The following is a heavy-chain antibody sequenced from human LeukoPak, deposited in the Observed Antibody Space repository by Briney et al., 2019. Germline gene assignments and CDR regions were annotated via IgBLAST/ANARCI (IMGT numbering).Heavy chain of an antibody. J-gene: IGHJ4*02. CDR2: IYYSGST. Sequence: PSETLSLTCTVSGGSVSSGTYYWSWIRQPPGKGLEWIGYIYYSGSTNYNPSLKSRVTISVDTSKNQFSLKLSSVTAADTAVYYCARGNYDSSGYYPYYFDYWGQGPLVTVSS. D-gene: IGHD3-22*01. CDR1: GGSVSSGTYY. CDR3: ARGNYDSSGYYPYYFDY. V-gene: IGHV4-61*01.